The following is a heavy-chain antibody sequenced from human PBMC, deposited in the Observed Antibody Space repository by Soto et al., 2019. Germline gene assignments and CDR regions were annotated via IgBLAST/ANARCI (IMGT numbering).Heavy chain of an antibody. CDR1: GGTFSSYT. V-gene: IGHV1-69*02. CDR3: ATIPYSGYEFYYYYMDV. D-gene: IGHD5-12*01. CDR2: IIPILGIA. Sequence: SVKVSCKASGGTFSSYTISWVRQAPGQGLEWMGRIIPILGIANYAQKFQGRVTITADKSTSTAYMELSSLRSEDTAVYYCATIPYSGYEFYYYYMDVWGKGTTVTVSS. J-gene: IGHJ6*03.